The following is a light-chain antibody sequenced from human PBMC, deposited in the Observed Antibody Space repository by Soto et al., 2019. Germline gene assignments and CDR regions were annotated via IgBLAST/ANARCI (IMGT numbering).Light chain of an antibody. CDR2: DAS. V-gene: IGKV1-33*01. Sequence: DILMTQSPSSLSASVGDRVTITCQASQDIRNYLSWFQQKPGKAPKLLIYDASNLQTGVPSRFSGGASGTDFTFTISSLQPEDIATYFCQQYANLPLTFGGGTKVEIK. CDR3: QQYANLPLT. J-gene: IGKJ4*01. CDR1: QDIRNY.